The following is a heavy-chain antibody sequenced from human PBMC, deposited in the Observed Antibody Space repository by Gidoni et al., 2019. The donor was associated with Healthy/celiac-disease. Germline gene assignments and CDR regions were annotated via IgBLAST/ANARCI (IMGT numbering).Heavy chain of an antibody. CDR1: GFPFSSYS. V-gene: IGHV3-21*01. D-gene: IGHD3-16*01. Sequence: EVQLVESGGGLVKPGGSLLLSCAASGFPFSSYSMNWVRQAPGKGREWVSSSSSSSSYIYYADSVKGRFTISRDNAKNSLYLQMNSLRAEDTAVYYCASGIMITFGGDYWGQGTLVTVSS. CDR2: SSSSSSYI. CDR3: ASGIMITFGGDY. J-gene: IGHJ4*02.